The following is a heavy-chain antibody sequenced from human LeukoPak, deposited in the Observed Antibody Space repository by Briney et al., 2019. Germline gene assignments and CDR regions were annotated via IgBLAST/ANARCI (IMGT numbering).Heavy chain of an antibody. CDR3: ARGRRRGGTTSSGFDP. V-gene: IGHV4-59*01. D-gene: IGHD1-7*01. CDR1: GGSISSYY. Sequence: SETLSLTCTVSGGSISSYYWSWIRQPPGKGLEWIGYIYYSGSTNYNPSLKSRVTISVDTSKNQFSLKLSSVTAADTAVYYCARGRRRGGTTSSGFDPWGQGTLVTVSS. J-gene: IGHJ5*02. CDR2: IYYSGST.